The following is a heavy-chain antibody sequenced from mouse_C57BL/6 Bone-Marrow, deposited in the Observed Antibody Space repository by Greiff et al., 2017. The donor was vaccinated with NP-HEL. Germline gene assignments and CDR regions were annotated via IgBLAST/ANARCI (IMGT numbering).Heavy chain of an antibody. CDR2: IDPYDSYT. Sequence: QVQLQQPGAELVMPGASVKLSCKASGYNFNTYWMHWVKQRPGQGLEWIGEIDPYDSYTNSNQKFKGKSTLTVYKSSRTAYMQLSSLTSEDSSVYYCARRELDWYSDYWGQGTTLPVSS. CDR1: GYNFNTYW. CDR3: ARRELDWYSDY. J-gene: IGHJ2*01. V-gene: IGHV1-69*01. D-gene: IGHD3-3*01.